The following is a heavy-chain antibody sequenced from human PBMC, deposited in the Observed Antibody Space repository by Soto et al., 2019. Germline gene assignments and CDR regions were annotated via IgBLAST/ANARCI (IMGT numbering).Heavy chain of an antibody. CDR1: GASITDNY. Sequence: QVQLQQSGPGLVRPSEALTLTCVVSGASITDNYWSWIRQAPGKGPEWIGYVHYSGLANYNPSLKRRVTHEMETSTKRLFLKLDSLTAEDTAVYYCARALDYDFWGGRNRFAPWGKGILVTVSS. V-gene: IGHV4-59*01. D-gene: IGHD3-3*01. J-gene: IGHJ5*02. CDR2: VHYSGLA. CDR3: ARALDYDFWGGRNRFAP.